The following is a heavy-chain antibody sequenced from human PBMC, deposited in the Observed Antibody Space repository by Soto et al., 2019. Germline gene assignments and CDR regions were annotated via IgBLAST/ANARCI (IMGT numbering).Heavy chain of an antibody. V-gene: IGHV3-30-3*01. Sequence: PGGSLRLSCAASGFTFSSYAMHWVRQAPGKGLEWVAVISYDGSNKYYADSVKGRFTISRDNSKNTLYLQMNSLRAEDTAVYYCASCRDGYNHYFDYWGQGTLVTVSS. J-gene: IGHJ4*02. D-gene: IGHD5-12*01. CDR3: ASCRDGYNHYFDY. CDR1: GFTFSSYA. CDR2: ISYDGSNK.